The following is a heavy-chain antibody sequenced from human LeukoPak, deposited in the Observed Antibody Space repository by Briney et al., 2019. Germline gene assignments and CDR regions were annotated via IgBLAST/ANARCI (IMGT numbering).Heavy chain of an antibody. CDR2: IYPGDSDT. D-gene: IGHD3-3*01. CDR3: ARLTPHLEWFYYFDY. CDR1: GYSFTSYW. V-gene: IGHV5-51*01. Sequence: GESLKISCKGSGYSFTSYWIGWVRQMPGKGLEWMGIIYPGDSDTRYSPSFQGQVTISADKSIITAYLQWSSLKASDTAMYYCARLTPHLEWFYYFDYWGQGTLVTVSS. J-gene: IGHJ4*02.